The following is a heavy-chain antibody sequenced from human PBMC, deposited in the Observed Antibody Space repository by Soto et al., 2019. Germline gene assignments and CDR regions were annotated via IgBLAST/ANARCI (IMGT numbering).Heavy chain of an antibody. CDR1: GGSFSGHS. D-gene: IGHD3-22*01. CDR3: STRAYDTNGYYRFDP. V-gene: IGHV4-34*01. CDR2: INHSGRV. J-gene: IGHJ5*01. Sequence: SETLSLTCAVYGGSFSGHSWTWLRQSPGKGLEWIGDINHSGRVNYSPSLKSRVTISPDTSKNQFSLTLSAVTAADTAMYYCSTRAYDTNGYYRFDPWGQGTLVTVSA.